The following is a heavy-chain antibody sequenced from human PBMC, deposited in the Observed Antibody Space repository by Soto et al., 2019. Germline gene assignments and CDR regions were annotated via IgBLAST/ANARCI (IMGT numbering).Heavy chain of an antibody. Sequence: HPNTVSDVNFRDIARPRVRQDQGKGLEWVSTISGSGARTYYADSVKGRLTLSRDNSKNMLDLQMNSLRAEATAVYYCAKAARAYSGYDRGSFHYWGQGTLVTVS. D-gene: IGHD5-12*01. J-gene: IGHJ4*02. CDR3: AKAARAYSGYDRGSFHY. CDR1: DVNFRDIA. CDR2: ISGSGART. V-gene: IGHV3-23*01.